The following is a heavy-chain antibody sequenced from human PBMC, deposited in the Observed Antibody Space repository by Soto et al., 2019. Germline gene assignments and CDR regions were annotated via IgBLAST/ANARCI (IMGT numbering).Heavy chain of an antibody. J-gene: IGHJ3*02. CDR2: MNPNNGNT. Sequence: QVQLVQSGAEVRKPGASVKVSCKASGYTFTSYDIHWVRQATGQGLEWMGCMNPNNGNTGYAQKLQGRVTMTRNTSRSTAYMELSSLRSDDTAAYYCARAFSTSWRDAFDIWGPGTMVTVSS. V-gene: IGHV1-8*01. CDR3: ARAFSTSWRDAFDI. CDR1: GYTFTSYD. D-gene: IGHD2-2*01.